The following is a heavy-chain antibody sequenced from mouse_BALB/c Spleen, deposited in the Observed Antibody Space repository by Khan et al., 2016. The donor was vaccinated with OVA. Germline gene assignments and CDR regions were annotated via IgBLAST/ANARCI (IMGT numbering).Heavy chain of an antibody. CDR3: AIRDLRWDFDY. V-gene: IGHV1-7*01. J-gene: IGHJ2*01. D-gene: IGHD1-1*02. Sequence: QVQLQQSGAELVKPGASVKMSCTASGFTFINYWILWVKQRPGQGLEWIGYINPSIGDTENYQNFKDKATFTADKSYSTTSMQLSSLTSEDSEVYYCAIRDLRWDFDYWDQGTTLTVSS. CDR1: GFTFINYW. CDR2: INPSIGDT.